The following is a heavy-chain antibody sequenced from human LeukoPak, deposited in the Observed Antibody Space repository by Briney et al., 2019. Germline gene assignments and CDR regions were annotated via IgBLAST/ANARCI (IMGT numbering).Heavy chain of an antibody. CDR3: ARVYGILTGYGGHYFDY. J-gene: IGHJ4*02. CDR1: GFTFDDYG. D-gene: IGHD3-9*01. V-gene: IGHV3-20*04. CDR2: INWNGGSS. Sequence: GGSLRLSCAASGFTFDDYGMSWVRQAPGKGLEWVSGINWNGGSSGYADSVKGRFTISRDNAKNSLYLQMNSLRAEDTALYYCARVYGILTGYGGHYFDYWGQGTLVTVSS.